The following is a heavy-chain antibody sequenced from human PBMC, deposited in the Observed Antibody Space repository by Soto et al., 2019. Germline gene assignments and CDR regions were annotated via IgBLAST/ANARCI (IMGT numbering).Heavy chain of an antibody. J-gene: IGHJ6*02. CDR3: ARDRSYGSGKGYYYGMDV. V-gene: IGHV4-4*02. D-gene: IGHD3-10*01. Sequence: QVQLQESGPGLVKPSGTLSLTCAVSGRSISRSNWCSWVRQPPGKGLEGIGEIYHSGSTNYNPSLKSRVTISVDKSKNQFSLKLSSVTAADTAVYYCARDRSYGSGKGYYYGMDVWGQGTTVTVSS. CDR1: GRSISRSNW. CDR2: IYHSGST.